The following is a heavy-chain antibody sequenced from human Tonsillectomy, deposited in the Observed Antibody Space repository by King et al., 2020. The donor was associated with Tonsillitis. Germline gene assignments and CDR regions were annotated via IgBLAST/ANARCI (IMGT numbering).Heavy chain of an antibody. D-gene: IGHD3-10*01. V-gene: IGHV3-21*01. Sequence: EVQLVESGGGLVKPGGSLRLSCAASGFSFSSYNMNWVRQAPGKGLEWVSFISSSSSYIYYADSMKGRFNFSRDNAKNSLYLQMNSLRAEDTAVYYCARGSSAMDVWGQGTTVTVSS. CDR1: GFSFSSYN. CDR2: ISSSSSYI. CDR3: ARGSSAMDV. J-gene: IGHJ6*02.